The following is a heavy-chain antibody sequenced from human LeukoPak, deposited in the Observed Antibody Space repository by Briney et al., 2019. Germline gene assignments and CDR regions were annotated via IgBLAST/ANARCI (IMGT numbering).Heavy chain of an antibody. CDR3: ARSSSTWSIGAFDI. CDR2: INPNSGVT. CDR1: RYTFTGYY. J-gene: IGHJ3*02. V-gene: IGHV1-2*02. Sequence: ASVKVSCKASRYTFTGYYMHWVRQAPGQGLEWMGWINPNSGVTDYAQNFQGRVTMTRDTSISTAYMELSRLRSDDTAVYYCARSSSTWSIGAFDIWGQGTMVTVSS. D-gene: IGHD2-2*01.